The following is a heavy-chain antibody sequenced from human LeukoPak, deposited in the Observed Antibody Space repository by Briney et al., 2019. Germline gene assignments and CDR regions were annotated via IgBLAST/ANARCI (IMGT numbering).Heavy chain of an antibody. V-gene: IGHV1-2*02. CDR2: MYFNGGAT. D-gene: IGHD5-12*01. Sequence: ASVKVSCKASGFTFRDYYVQWVRQVPGQGLERVGWMYFNGGATRYAPKFQGRVTLTGDTSINTVYMELVSLGSDDTAMYYCAREGSSASGQDWYAFDIWGQETMVTVSS. J-gene: IGHJ3*02. CDR1: GFTFRDYY. CDR3: AREGSSASGQDWYAFDI.